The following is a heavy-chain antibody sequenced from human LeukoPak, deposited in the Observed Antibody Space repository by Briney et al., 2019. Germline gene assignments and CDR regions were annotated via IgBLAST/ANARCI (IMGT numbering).Heavy chain of an antibody. V-gene: IGHV4-34*01. J-gene: IGHJ5*02. D-gene: IGHD6-13*01. CDR1: GGSFSGYY. Sequence: ASETLSLTCAVYGGSFSGYYWSWVRQPPGKGLEWVGEINHSGSTTYNPSLKSRVTISVDPSKNQFSLKLSSVTAADTAVYDCARSGSSSWYSQYNWFDPWGQGTLVTVSS. CDR2: INHSGST. CDR3: ARSGSSSWYSQYNWFDP.